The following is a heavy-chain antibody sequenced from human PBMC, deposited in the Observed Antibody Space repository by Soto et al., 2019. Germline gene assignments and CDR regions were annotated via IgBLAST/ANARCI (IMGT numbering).Heavy chain of an antibody. D-gene: IGHD6-19*01. Sequence: HVTLKESGHVLVKLTETLTLTCTVSGVSLSNDRMGVSWIRQPPGKALEWLAHIFSNDEKSYSTSLKSRLTIPEDTYKRQVVLTMTTMDPVDTATYYGERIGYSSGWYQLWGQGTPVTVSS. J-gene: IGHJ4*02. CDR3: ERIGYSSGWYQL. CDR1: GVSLSNDRMG. CDR2: IFSNDEK. V-gene: IGHV2-26*01.